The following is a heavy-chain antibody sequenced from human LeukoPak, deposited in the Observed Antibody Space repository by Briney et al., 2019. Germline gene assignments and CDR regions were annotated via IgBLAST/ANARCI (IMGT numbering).Heavy chain of an antibody. J-gene: IGHJ4*02. CDR1: GFTFSSYG. CDR3: AKSPYYYDSSGYPHNGPDY. Sequence: GGSLRLSCAASGFTFSSYGMHWVRQAPGKGLEWVAVISYDGSNKYYADSVKGRFTISRDNSKNTLYLQMNSLRAEDTAVYYCAKSPYYYDSSGYPHNGPDYWGQGTLVTASS. CDR2: ISYDGSNK. V-gene: IGHV3-30*18. D-gene: IGHD3-22*01.